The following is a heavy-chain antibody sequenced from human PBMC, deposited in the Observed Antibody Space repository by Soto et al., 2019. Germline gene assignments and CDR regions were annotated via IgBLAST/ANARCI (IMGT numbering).Heavy chain of an antibody. CDR2: IWYDGSNK. CDR3: ASTYGDYEGGYYYGMDV. Sequence: GGSLRLSCAASGFTFSSYGMHWVRQAPGKGLEWVAVIWYDGSNKYYADSVKGRFTISRDNSKNTLYLQMNSLRAEDTAVYYCASTYGDYEGGYYYGMDVWGQGTTVTVSS. V-gene: IGHV3-33*01. D-gene: IGHD4-17*01. J-gene: IGHJ6*02. CDR1: GFTFSSYG.